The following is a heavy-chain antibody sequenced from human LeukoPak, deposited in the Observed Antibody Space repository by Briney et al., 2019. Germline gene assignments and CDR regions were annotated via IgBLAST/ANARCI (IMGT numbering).Heavy chain of an antibody. J-gene: IGHJ4*02. D-gene: IGHD4-17*01. CDR2: IYYSGST. V-gene: IGHV4-30-2*01. CDR1: GGSISNGGYS. CDR3: ARAPATNGDYSADY. Sequence: SETLSLTCAVSGGSISNGGYSWSWIRQPPGKGLEWIGYIYYSGSTYYNPSLKSRVTISVDRSKNQFSLKLSSVTAADTAVYYCARAPATNGDYSADYWGRGTLVTVSS.